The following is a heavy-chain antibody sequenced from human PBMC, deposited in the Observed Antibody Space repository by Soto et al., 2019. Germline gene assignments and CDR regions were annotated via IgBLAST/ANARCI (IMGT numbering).Heavy chain of an antibody. V-gene: IGHV3-33*01. CDR3: ARDLSYGDYDGYGMDV. J-gene: IGHJ6*02. CDR1: GFTFSSYG. Sequence: GGSLRLSCAASGFTFSSYGMHWVRQAPGKGLEWVAVIWYDGSNKYYADSVKGRFTISRDNSKNTLYLQMNSLRAEDTAVYYCARDLSYGDYDGYGMDVWGQGTTVTVSS. D-gene: IGHD4-17*01. CDR2: IWYDGSNK.